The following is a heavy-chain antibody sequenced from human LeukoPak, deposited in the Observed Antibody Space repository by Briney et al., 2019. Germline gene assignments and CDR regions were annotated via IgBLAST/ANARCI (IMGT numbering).Heavy chain of an antibody. V-gene: IGHV3-74*01. J-gene: IGHJ3*02. CDR1: GFTLSSNW. CDR3: ARSGRGGAFDI. Sequence: GGSLRLSCEGSGFTLSSNWMHWVRQGPGKGLVWVSRIYSDGSRTNYADFVKGRFTISGDNAKDTLDLQMNSIRAEDTAVYYCARSGRGGAFDIWGQGTMVTVSS. D-gene: IGHD1-26*01. CDR2: IYSDGSRT.